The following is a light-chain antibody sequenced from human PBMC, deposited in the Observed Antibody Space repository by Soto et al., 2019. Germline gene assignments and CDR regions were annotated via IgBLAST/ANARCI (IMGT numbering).Light chain of an antibody. CDR3: QQYNNYSVT. J-gene: IGKJ4*01. CDR2: GAS. V-gene: IGKV1-5*01. Sequence: DIQMTQSPSSLSASAGDRVTITCRASQSIRSWLAWYQQKPGKAPKLLIYGASTLEGGVPSRFSGSGSGTEFTLNISSLQPDDFATYYCQQYNNYSVTFGGGTKVEIK. CDR1: QSIRSW.